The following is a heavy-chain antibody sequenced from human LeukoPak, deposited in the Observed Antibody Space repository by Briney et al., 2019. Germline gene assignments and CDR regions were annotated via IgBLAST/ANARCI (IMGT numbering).Heavy chain of an antibody. CDR1: GYSFTSYW. J-gene: IGHJ4*02. Sequence: GESLKISCKGSGYSFTSYWIGWVRQMPGKGQEWMGIIYPGDSDTRYSPSFQGQVTISADKSISTAYLQWSSLKASDTAMYYCARGEGVVPAAIFAPYFDYWGQGTLVTVSS. CDR2: IYPGDSDT. CDR3: ARGEGVVPAAIFAPYFDY. V-gene: IGHV5-51*01. D-gene: IGHD2-2*01.